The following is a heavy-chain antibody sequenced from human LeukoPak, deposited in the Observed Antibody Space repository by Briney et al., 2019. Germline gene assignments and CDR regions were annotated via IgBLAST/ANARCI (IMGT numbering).Heavy chain of an antibody. CDR2: INPNSGGT. J-gene: IGHJ4*02. V-gene: IGHV1-2*02. D-gene: IGHD6-19*01. CDR1: GYTFTGYY. Sequence: ASVKVSCKASGYTFTGYYMHWVRQAPGQGLEWMGWINPNSGGTNYAQKFQGRVTMTRDTSISTAYMELSRLRSDDTAVYYCAREPVAVAASLDYWGQGTLVTVSS. CDR3: AREPVAVAASLDY.